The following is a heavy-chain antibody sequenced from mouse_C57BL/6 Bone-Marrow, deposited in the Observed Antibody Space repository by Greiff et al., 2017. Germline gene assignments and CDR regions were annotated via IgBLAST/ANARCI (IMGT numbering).Heavy chain of an antibody. V-gene: IGHV5-17*01. Sequence: EVQVVESGGGLVKPGGSLKLSCAASGFTFSDYGMHWVRQAPEKGLAWVAYISSGSSTIYYADTVKGRFTISRDNAKNTLFLQMTSLRSEDTAMYYCARRITTVVRYFDVWGTGTTVTVSS. CDR1: GFTFSDYG. D-gene: IGHD1-1*01. CDR3: ARRITTVVRYFDV. CDR2: ISSGSSTI. J-gene: IGHJ1*03.